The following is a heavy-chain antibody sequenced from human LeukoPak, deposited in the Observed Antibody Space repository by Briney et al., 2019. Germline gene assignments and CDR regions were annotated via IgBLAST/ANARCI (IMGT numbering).Heavy chain of an antibody. D-gene: IGHD3-10*01. CDR2: IKQDGSEK. CDR1: GFTFSNYW. V-gene: IGHV3-7*01. J-gene: IGHJ4*02. CDR3: AKDPTGWFGELLFDY. Sequence: GGSLRLSCAASGFTFSNYWMSWVRQAPGKGLEWLANIKQDGSEKYYVDSVKGRFTISRDNAKNSLYLQINSLRAEDTAVYYCAKDPTGWFGELLFDYWGQGTLVTVSS.